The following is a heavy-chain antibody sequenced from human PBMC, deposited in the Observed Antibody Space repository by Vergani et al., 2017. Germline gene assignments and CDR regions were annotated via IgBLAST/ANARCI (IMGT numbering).Heavy chain of an antibody. J-gene: IGHJ5*02. CDR3: ARDQFGAGSFS. V-gene: IGHV3-48*04. CDR2: ISSSSSTI. Sequence: EVQLVESGGGLVQPGGSLRLSCAASGFTFSRYSMNWVRQAPGKGLEWVSYISSSSSTIYYADSVKGRFTISRDNAKNSLYLQMNSLRAEDTAVYYCARDQFGAGSFSWGQGTLVTVSS. CDR1: GFTFSRYS. D-gene: IGHD6-13*01.